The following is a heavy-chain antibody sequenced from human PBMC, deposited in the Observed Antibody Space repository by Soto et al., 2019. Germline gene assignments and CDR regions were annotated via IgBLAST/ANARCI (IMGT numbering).Heavy chain of an antibody. V-gene: IGHV3-30*18. Sequence: QVQLVESGGGVVQPGRSLRLSCAASGFTFSSYGMHWVRQAPGKGLEWVAVISYDGSNKYYADSVKGRFTISRDNPKNTLYLQMNSLRAEDTAVYYCAKAFYGDYPWFDPWGQGTLVTVSS. CDR3: AKAFYGDYPWFDP. CDR2: ISYDGSNK. CDR1: GFTFSSYG. J-gene: IGHJ5*02. D-gene: IGHD4-17*01.